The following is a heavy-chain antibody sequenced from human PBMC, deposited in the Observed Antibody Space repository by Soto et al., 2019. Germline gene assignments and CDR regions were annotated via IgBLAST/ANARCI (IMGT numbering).Heavy chain of an antibody. Sequence: QLQLQESGPGLVKPSETLSLTCTVSGGSISSSSYYWGWIRQPPGKGLEWIGSIYYSGSTYYNPSLKSRVTISVDTSKNQFSLKLSSVTAADTAVYYCARRSGGVLMVYAPNWFDPWGQGTLVTVSS. J-gene: IGHJ5*02. CDR3: ARRSGGVLMVYAPNWFDP. CDR1: GGSISSSSYY. D-gene: IGHD2-8*01. V-gene: IGHV4-39*01. CDR2: IYYSGST.